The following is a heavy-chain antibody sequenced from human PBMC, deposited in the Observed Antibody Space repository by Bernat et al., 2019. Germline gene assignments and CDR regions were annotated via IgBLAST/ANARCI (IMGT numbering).Heavy chain of an antibody. CDR1: GFTFSSYG. CDR2: ISYDGSNK. J-gene: IGHJ5*02. V-gene: IGHV3-30*18. CDR3: AKGSPYSSPSGLGRWFDP. D-gene: IGHD6-6*01. Sequence: QVQLVESGGGVVQPGRSLRLSCAASGFTFSSYGMHWVRQAPGKGLEWVAVISYDGSNKYYADSVKGRFTISRDNSKNTLYLQMNSLRAEDTAVYYCAKGSPYSSPSGLGRWFDPWGQGTLVTVSS.